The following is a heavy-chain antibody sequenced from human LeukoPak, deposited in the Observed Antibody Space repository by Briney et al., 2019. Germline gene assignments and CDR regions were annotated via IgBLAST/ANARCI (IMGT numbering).Heavy chain of an antibody. CDR2: INHNGNVD. V-gene: IGHV3-7*03. D-gene: IGHD3-16*01. CDR1: GFTFSSYW. Sequence: GGSLRLSCAASGFTFSSYWMNWARQAPGKGLEWVASINHNGNVDYYMDSVKGRFTISRDNAKNSLYLQMSNLRAEDTAVCFCARGGGLDVWGQGATVTVSS. CDR3: ARGGGLDV. J-gene: IGHJ6*02.